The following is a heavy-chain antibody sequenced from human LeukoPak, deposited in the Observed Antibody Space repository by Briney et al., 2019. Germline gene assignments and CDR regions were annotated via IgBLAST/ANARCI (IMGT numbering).Heavy chain of an antibody. CDR2: MYTSGST. J-gene: IGHJ4*02. V-gene: IGHV4-4*07. Sequence: SETLSLTCTVSGGSISSPYWNWIRQPAGKGLEWIGRMYTSGSTNYNPSLKSRVTMSLDTSKNQFSLKLSSMTAADTAVYFCARVRGWPLHYFDYWGQGTLVTVSS. CDR3: ARVRGWPLHYFDY. CDR1: GGSISSPY. D-gene: IGHD3-22*01.